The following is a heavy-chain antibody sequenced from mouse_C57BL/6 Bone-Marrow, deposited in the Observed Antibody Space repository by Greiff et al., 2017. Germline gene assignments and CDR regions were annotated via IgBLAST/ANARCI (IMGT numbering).Heavy chain of an antibody. D-gene: IGHD1-1*01. J-gene: IGHJ4*01. CDR3: AIRIRCYYAMDY. Sequence: VQLQQPGAELVKPGASVKVSCKASGYTFTSYWMHWVKQRPGQGLEWIGRIHPSDSDTNYNQKFKCKATLTVDKSSSTAYMQLSSLTSEDSAVYYCAIRIRCYYAMDYWGQGTSVTVSS. V-gene: IGHV1-74*01. CDR2: IHPSDSDT. CDR1: GYTFTSYW.